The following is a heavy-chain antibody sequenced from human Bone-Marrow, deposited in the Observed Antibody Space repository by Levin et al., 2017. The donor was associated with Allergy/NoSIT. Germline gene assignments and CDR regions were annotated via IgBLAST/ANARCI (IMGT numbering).Heavy chain of an antibody. V-gene: IGHV3-48*04. CDR2: ISSNSGTK. CDR1: GFTSSSYS. Sequence: AGGSLRLSCAASGFTSSSYSMNWVRQAPGKGLEWVSYISSNSGTKLYADSVKGRFTISRDGAKNSLFLQMNSLRAEDTAMYYCVRARQDSLIDYWGQGTLVTVSS. D-gene: IGHD2-15*01. CDR3: VRARQDSLIDY. J-gene: IGHJ4*02.